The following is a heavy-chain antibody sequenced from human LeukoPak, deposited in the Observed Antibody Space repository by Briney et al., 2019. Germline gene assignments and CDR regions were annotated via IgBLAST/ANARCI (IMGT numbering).Heavy chain of an antibody. Sequence: ASVKVSCKASGYTFTDYYMHWVRQAPGQGLEWMGWINPHSGGTYYAQKFQGRVTMTRDTSISTAYMELSRLSSDDTAVYYCARVGHGAWYFDLWGRGTLVTVSS. CDR3: ARVGHGAWYFDL. D-gene: IGHD1-26*01. CDR1: GYTFTDYY. CDR2: INPHSGGT. J-gene: IGHJ2*01. V-gene: IGHV1-2*02.